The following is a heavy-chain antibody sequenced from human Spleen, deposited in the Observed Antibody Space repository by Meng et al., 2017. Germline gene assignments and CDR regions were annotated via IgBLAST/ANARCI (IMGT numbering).Heavy chain of an antibody. CDR1: SGSFSGHY. J-gene: IGHJ4*02. V-gene: IGHV4-34*01. CDR2: INHSGST. D-gene: IGHD1-26*01. Sequence: SETLSLTCAVYSGSFSGHYWSWIRQPPGKGLEWIGEINHSGSTSYKPSLKSRVTISIDTSKKRSSLKVSSVTAADTAVYYCSRDKSGNYRRFDYWGQGTLVTVSS. CDR3: SRDKSGNYRRFDY.